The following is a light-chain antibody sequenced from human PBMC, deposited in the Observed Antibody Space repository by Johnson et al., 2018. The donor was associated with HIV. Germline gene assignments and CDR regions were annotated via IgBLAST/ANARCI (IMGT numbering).Light chain of an antibody. CDR2: ENN. V-gene: IGLV1-51*02. CDR1: SSNIGNNY. CDR3: GTWDSSLCAYV. J-gene: IGLJ1*01. Sequence: QSVLTQPPSVSAAPGQTVTISCAGSSSNIGNNYVSWYQQLPGTAPKLLIYENNKRPSGIPDRFSGSKSGTSATLGITGLQTGDEADYYCGTWDSSLCAYVLVTGTKVTVL.